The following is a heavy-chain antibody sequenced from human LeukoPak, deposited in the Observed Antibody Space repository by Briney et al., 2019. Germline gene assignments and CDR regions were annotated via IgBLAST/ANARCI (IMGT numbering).Heavy chain of an antibody. V-gene: IGHV3-7*01. CDR2: IKQDGSEK. J-gene: IGHJ5*02. Sequence: TGGSLRLSCAASGFTFSSYWMSWVRQAPGKGLGWVANIKQDGSEKYYVDSVKGRFTISRDNAKNSLYLQMNSLRAEDTAVYYCAREGSGSRDHDGWFDPWGQGTLVTVSS. D-gene: IGHD3-3*01. CDR3: AREGSGSRDHDGWFDP. CDR1: GFTFSSYW.